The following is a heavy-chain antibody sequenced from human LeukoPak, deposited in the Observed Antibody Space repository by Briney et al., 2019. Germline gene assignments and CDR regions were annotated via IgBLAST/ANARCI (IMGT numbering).Heavy chain of an antibody. V-gene: IGHV3-20*04. D-gene: IGHD2-21*01. CDR2: INWNGGST. CDR1: GFTFDDYG. J-gene: IGHJ4*02. CDR3: AKAPVTSCRGAYCYPFAS. Sequence: GGSLRLSCAASGFTFDDYGMSWVRQAPGKGLEWVSGINWNGGSTGYADSVKGRFTISRDNSKNTLYLQMNSLRAEDAAVYFCAKAPVTSCRGAYCYPFASWGQGTLVTVSS.